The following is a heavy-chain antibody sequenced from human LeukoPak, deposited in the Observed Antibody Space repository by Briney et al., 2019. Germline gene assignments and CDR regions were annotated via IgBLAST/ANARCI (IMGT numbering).Heavy chain of an antibody. CDR3: AKDYYRYCSSTCCSTGYYFDY. Sequence: GGSLRLSCAASGFTFSSCAMSWVRHAPAKGLEWVSAVSCSGCSTYYSDAVKGRLTISRDNSKNMLYLQMNSLGAEDTAVYYCAKDYYRYCSSTCCSTGYYFDYWGQGTLVTVSS. CDR1: GFTFSSCA. CDR2: VSCSGCST. V-gene: IGHV3-23*01. J-gene: IGHJ4*02. D-gene: IGHD2-2*01.